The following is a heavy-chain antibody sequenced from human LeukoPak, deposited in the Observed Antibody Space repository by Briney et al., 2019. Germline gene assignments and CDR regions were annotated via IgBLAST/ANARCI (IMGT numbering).Heavy chain of an antibody. V-gene: IGHV3-30*19. CDR1: GFTFSSYG. D-gene: IGHD4-17*01. J-gene: IGHJ4*02. CDR2: ISYDGSNK. CDR3: ARDLTTDNLRSPGDY. Sequence: GGSLRLSCAASGFTFSSYGMHWVRQAPGKGLEWVAVISYDGSNKYYADSVKGRFTISRDNSKNTLYLQMNSLRAEDTAVYYCARDLTTDNLRSPGDYWGQGTLVTVSS.